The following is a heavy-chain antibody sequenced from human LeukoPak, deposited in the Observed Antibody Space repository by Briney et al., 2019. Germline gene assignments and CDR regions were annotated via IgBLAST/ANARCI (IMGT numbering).Heavy chain of an antibody. Sequence: SETLSLTCTVSGGSISSHYWSRIRQPPGKGLEWIGYIYYSGSTNYNPSLKSRVTISVDTSKNQFSLKLSSVTAADTAVYYCAGEAWTGWFDPWGQGTLVTVSS. J-gene: IGHJ5*02. D-gene: IGHD1-1*01. CDR2: IYYSGST. V-gene: IGHV4-59*11. CDR1: GGSISSHY. CDR3: AGEAWTGWFDP.